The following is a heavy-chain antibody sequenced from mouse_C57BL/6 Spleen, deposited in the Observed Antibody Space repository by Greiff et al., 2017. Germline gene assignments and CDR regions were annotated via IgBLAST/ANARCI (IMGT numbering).Heavy chain of an antibody. V-gene: IGHV1-7*01. CDR3: ARGTTVLDD. J-gene: IGHJ2*01. Sequence: VQLLQSGADLAKPGASVKLSCTASGYTFTSYWMHWVHQRPGQGLEWIGYINPSSGYTKYNQKFKDKATLTADKSSSTAYMQLSSLTYEDTAVYYCARGTTVLDDWGQGTTLTVSS. CDR1: GYTFTSYW. D-gene: IGHD1-1*01. CDR2: INPSSGYT.